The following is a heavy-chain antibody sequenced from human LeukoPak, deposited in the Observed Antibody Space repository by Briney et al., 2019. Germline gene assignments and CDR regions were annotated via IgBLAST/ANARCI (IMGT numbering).Heavy chain of an antibody. V-gene: IGHV1-46*01. CDR3: TRDLGTYKSYGSIFFDY. J-gene: IGHJ4*02. CDR2: INPSGGST. Sequence: AASVKVSCKASGYTFISYYMHWVRQAPGQGLEWMGIINPSGGSTSYAQKFQGRVTMTRDTSTSTVYMELSSLRSEDTAVYYCTRDLGTYKSYGSIFFDYWGQGALVTVSS. CDR1: GYTFISYY. D-gene: IGHD3-10*01.